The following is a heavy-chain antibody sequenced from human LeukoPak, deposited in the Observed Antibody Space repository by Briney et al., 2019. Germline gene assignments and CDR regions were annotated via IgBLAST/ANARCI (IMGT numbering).Heavy chain of an antibody. CDR1: GFTFSGYW. D-gene: IGHD3-10*01. Sequence: GGSLTLSCAASGFTFSGYWMSWLRQAPGKGLEWVANIKQDGGEKYYVDSVKGRFTISRDKAKNSLYLQMNSLRAEDTAVYYCARDRGFGQADVWGKGTTVTVSS. V-gene: IGHV3-7*01. CDR3: ARDRGFGQADV. J-gene: IGHJ6*04. CDR2: IKQDGGEK.